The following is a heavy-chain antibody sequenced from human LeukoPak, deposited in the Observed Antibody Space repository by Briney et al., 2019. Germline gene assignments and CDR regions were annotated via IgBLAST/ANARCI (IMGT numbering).Heavy chain of an antibody. Sequence: GGSLRLSCAASGFTFSSYEMNWVRQAPGKGLEWVSYISSSGSTIYYADSVKGRFTISRDNAKNSLYLQMNSLRAEDTAVYYCARGGYCSSTSCYAVRNWFDPWGQGTQVTVSS. CDR1: GFTFSSYE. CDR3: ARGGYCSSTSCYAVRNWFDP. CDR2: ISSSGSTI. D-gene: IGHD2-2*01. V-gene: IGHV3-48*03. J-gene: IGHJ5*02.